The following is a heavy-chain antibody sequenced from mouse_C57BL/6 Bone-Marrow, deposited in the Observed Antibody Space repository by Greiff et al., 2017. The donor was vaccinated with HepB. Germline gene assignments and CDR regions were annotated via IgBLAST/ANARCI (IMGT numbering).Heavy chain of an antibody. Sequence: EVQLQQSGGGLVKPGGSLKLSCAASGFTFSSYAMSWVRQTPEKRLEWVATISDGGSYTYYPDNVKGRFTISRDNAKNNLYLQMSHLKSEDTAMYYCAREKNYDYDYWGQGTTLTVSS. CDR3: AREKNYDYDY. CDR2: ISDGGSYT. CDR1: GFTFSSYA. J-gene: IGHJ2*01. V-gene: IGHV5-4*01. D-gene: IGHD2-4*01.